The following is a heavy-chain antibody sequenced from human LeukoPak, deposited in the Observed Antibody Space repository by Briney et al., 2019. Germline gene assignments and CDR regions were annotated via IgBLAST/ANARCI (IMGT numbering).Heavy chain of an antibody. CDR2: FYPEDGET. D-gene: IGHD3-10*01. V-gene: IGHV1-24*01. CDR1: GYTLTGLS. J-gene: IGHJ6*02. Sequence: ASVTVSCKVSGYTLTGLSMHWVRQAPGKGLEWMGGFYPEDGETIYAQKFQGRVTMTEDTSTDTAYMELSSLRSEDTAVYYCATGRLAGVAGSYYGMDVWGQGTTVTVSS. CDR3: ATGRLAGVAGSYYGMDV.